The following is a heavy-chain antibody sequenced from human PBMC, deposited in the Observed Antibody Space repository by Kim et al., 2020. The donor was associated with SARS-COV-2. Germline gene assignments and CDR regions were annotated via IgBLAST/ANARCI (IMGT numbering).Heavy chain of an antibody. D-gene: IGHD2-8*01. J-gene: IGHJ3*02. CDR2: IYPADFDT. CDR3: ARHDLRNGDPLMGNI. CDR1: GYTFTNYW. V-gene: IGHV5-51*01. Sequence: GESLKISCKGSGYTFTNYWIGWVRLMPGKGLEWMGIIYPADFDTRYSPSFQGQVTISVDKSISTAFLQWSSLKVSDTAMYYCARHDLRNGDPLMGNIWGQRTMVTVSS.